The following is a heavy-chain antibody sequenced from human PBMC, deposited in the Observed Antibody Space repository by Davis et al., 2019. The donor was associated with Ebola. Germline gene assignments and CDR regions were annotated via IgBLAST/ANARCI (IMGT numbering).Heavy chain of an antibody. Sequence: GESLKISCAASGFTLTSYGMSWVRQAPGKGLEWVSGISSSGGSTYYGDSVKGRFTISRDDSKNTLYLQMNSLRAEDTAVYYCAREGTIRGVNFDYWGQGTLVTVSS. CDR3: AREGTIRGVNFDY. D-gene: IGHD3-10*01. V-gene: IGHV3-23*01. CDR1: GFTLTSYG. CDR2: ISSSGGST. J-gene: IGHJ4*02.